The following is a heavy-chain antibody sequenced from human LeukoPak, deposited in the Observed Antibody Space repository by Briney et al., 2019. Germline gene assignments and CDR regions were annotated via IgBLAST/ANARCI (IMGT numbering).Heavy chain of an antibody. CDR2: ISYDGSNK. D-gene: IGHD6-19*01. J-gene: IGHJ6*04. CDR1: GFTFSSYA. V-gene: IGHV3-30*04. CDR3: ARGIAVAGDYYYYGMDV. Sequence: PGGSLRLSCAASGFTFSSYAMHWVRQAPGKGLEWVAVISYDGSNKYYADSVKGRFTISRDNSKNTLYLQMNSLRAEDTAVYYCARGIAVAGDYYYYGMDVWGKGTTVTVSS.